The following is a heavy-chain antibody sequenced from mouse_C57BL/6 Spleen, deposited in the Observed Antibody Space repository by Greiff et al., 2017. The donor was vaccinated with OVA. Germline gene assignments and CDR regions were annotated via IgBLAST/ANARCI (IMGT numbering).Heavy chain of an antibody. D-gene: IGHD3-1*01. CDR2: IDPSDSYT. J-gene: IGHJ4*01. V-gene: IGHV1-69*01. Sequence: QVQLQQPGAELVMPGASVKLSCKASGYTFTSYWMHWVKQRPGQGLEWIGEIDPSDSYTNYNQKFKGKSTLTVDKSSSTAYMQLSSLTSEDSAVYYCARSGLEGAMDYWGQGTSVTVSS. CDR3: ARSGLEGAMDY. CDR1: GYTFTSYW.